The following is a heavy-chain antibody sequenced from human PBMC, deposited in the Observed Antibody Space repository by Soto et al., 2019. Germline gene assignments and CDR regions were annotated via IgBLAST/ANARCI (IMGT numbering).Heavy chain of an antibody. CDR3: ARVSGYSSTSGWSDY. Sequence: PGGSLRLSCAASGFTFSSYGMHWVRQAPGKGLEWVAVIWYDGSNKYYADSVKGRFTISRDNSKNTLYLQMNSLRAEDTAVYYCARVSGYSSTSGWSDYWGQGTLVTVAS. CDR1: GFTFSSYG. CDR2: IWYDGSNK. D-gene: IGHD6-13*01. V-gene: IGHV3-33*01. J-gene: IGHJ4*02.